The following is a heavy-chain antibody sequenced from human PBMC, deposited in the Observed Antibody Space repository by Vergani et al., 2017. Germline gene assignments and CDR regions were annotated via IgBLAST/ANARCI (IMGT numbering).Heavy chain of an antibody. CDR2: IYTSGST. V-gene: IGHV4-61*02. CDR1: GGSISSGSYY. Sequence: QVQLQESGPGLVKPSQTLSLTCTVSGGSISSGSYYWSWIRQPAGKGLEWIGRIYTSGSTNYNPSLKSRVTISVDTSKNQFSLKLSSVTAADTAVYYCAGXRYTRLMQLSYYYYGMDVWGQGTTVTVSS. D-gene: IGHD3-16*02. J-gene: IGHJ6*02. CDR3: AGXRYTRLMQLSYYYYGMDV.